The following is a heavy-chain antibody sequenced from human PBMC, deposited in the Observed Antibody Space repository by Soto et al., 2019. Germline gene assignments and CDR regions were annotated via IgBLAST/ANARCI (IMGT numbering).Heavy chain of an antibody. CDR3: ARTTMIVVEPDAFDI. CDR2: IYYSGST. CDR1: GGSISSYY. Sequence: SETLSLTCTVSGGSISSYYWSWIRQPPGKGLEWIGYIYYSGSTNYNPSLKSRVTISVDTSKNQFSLKLSSVTAAGTAVYYCARTTMIVVEPDAFDIWGQGTMVTVSS. J-gene: IGHJ3*02. V-gene: IGHV4-59*01. D-gene: IGHD3-22*01.